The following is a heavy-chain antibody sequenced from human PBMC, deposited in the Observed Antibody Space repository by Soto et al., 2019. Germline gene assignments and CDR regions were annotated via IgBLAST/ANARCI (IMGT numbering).Heavy chain of an antibody. Sequence: HPGGSLRFSCAASGFSVTDHYMTWVRQAPGKGLEWVSVLYSGGSAYYGDSVKGRFTISRDSSTNTLYLQMNSLKVGDTAFYFCARSFNDWTTYFDYWSEGTLVTVSS. D-gene: IGHD3-9*01. CDR1: GFSVTDHY. CDR3: ARSFNDWTTYFDY. CDR2: LYSGGSA. V-gene: IGHV3-53*01. J-gene: IGHJ4*02.